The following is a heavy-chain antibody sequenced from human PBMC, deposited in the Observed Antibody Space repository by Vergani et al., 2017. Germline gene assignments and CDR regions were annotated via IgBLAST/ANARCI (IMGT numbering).Heavy chain of an antibody. D-gene: IGHD3-9*01. CDR3: ARRSGIVYDIFSGTQYFFDF. V-gene: IGHV4-38-2*01. CDR1: GFYIDNGYY. J-gene: IGHJ4*02. Sequence: QVQLQESGPGLVKPSETLSLTCAVSGFYIDNGYYWDWIRQPPGKGLEWIGSIYRTGRTHFNPFLKSRVIISVDTSNNHFSLRLNSLTAADTAVYYCARRSGIVYDIFSGTQYFFDFWGQGTLVTVSS. CDR2: IYRTGRT.